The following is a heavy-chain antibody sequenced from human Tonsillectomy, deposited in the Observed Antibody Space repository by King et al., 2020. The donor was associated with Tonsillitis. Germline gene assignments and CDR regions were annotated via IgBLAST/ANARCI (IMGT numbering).Heavy chain of an antibody. CDR1: GFTFAYFS. V-gene: IGHV1-46*03. J-gene: IGHJ5*02. CDR2: TNPSTGST. Sequence: QLVQSGAEVKKPGASVKGSCQASGFTFAYFSIHWVRQAPGQRLEWMGITNPSTGSTRYAQKFQDRVTMTGDTSTSTAYMELSRLRSEDTAVYYCARGYHYLGSAWLDPWGQGTLVTVSS. D-gene: IGHD5-12*01. CDR3: ARGYHYLGSAWLDP.